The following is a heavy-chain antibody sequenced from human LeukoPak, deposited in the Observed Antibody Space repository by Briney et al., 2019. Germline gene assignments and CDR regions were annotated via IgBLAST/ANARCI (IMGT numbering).Heavy chain of an antibody. CDR2: IKPDESRI. J-gene: IGHJ3*02. CDR1: GPTFNRDW. Sequence: PGGSLRLSCTNSGPTFNRDWMGWLRQAPGKGLEWLAHIKPDESRIFYADSVKGRFALSRDNAKNSVHLQTNSLRAEDTAVYFCARLILWETSNAFDIWGQGTMVTVSS. D-gene: IGHD1-26*01. V-gene: IGHV3-7*03. CDR3: ARLILWETSNAFDI.